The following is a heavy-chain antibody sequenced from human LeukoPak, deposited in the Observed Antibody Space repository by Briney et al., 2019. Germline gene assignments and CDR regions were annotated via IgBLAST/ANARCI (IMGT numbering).Heavy chain of an antibody. D-gene: IGHD2-2*01. Sequence: PSETLSLTCSVSGGSISGHYWSWIRQPPGKGLEWIGYIYYSGSTNYNPSLKSRTTISLDTSKSQFSLKLNSVTAADTAVYYCARMCSGSSCPFDRWGQGTLVTVSS. CDR3: ARMCSGSSCPFDR. J-gene: IGHJ4*02. V-gene: IGHV4-59*11. CDR1: GGSISGHY. CDR2: IYYSGST.